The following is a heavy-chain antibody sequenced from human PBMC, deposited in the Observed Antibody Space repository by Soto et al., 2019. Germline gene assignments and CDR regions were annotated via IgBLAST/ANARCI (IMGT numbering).Heavy chain of an antibody. Sequence: GASVKVSCKASGYTFTSYGISWVRQAPGQGLEWMGWISAYNGNTNYAQKLQGRVTMTTDTSTSTAYMELRSLRSDDTAVYYCARAFHSGYADGPYREELHFDYWGQGTLVTVSS. J-gene: IGHJ4*02. CDR1: GYTFTSYG. CDR3: ARAFHSGYADGPYREELHFDY. V-gene: IGHV1-18*01. CDR2: ISAYNGNT. D-gene: IGHD5-12*01.